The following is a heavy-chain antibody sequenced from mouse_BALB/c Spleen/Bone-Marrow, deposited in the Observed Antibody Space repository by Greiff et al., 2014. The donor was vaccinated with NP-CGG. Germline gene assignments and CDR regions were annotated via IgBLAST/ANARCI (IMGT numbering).Heavy chain of an antibody. D-gene: IGHD2-3*01. V-gene: IGHV1-4*01. CDR3: ARDGTYDGCYGHFDY. Sequence: QVQLQQSGAELARPGASVKMSCKASGYSFTNYTIHWVKQRPGQGLEWIAYIVPSSAYSNYNQKFKDRATLTADKSSITAYMQLSSLTSVDSAVYYCARDGTYDGCYGHFDYWGQGTTLTVSS. CDR1: GYSFTNYT. CDR2: IVPSSAYS. J-gene: IGHJ2*01.